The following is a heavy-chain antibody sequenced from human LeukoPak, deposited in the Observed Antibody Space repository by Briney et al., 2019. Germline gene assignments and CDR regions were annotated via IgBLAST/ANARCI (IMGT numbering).Heavy chain of an antibody. CDR3: ARSTARYCSSTSCSSEHGAFDI. Sequence: ASVKVSCKASGYTFTGYYMHWVRQAPGQGLEWMGWINPNSGGTNYAQKFQGRVTMTRDTSINTAYMELSRLSSDDTAVYYCARSTARYCSSTSCSSEHGAFDIWGQGTMVIVSS. D-gene: IGHD2-2*01. CDR1: GYTFTGYY. V-gene: IGHV1-2*02. J-gene: IGHJ3*02. CDR2: INPNSGGT.